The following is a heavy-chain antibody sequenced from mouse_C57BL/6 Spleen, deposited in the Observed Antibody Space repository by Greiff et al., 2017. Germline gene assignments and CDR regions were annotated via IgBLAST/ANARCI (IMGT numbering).Heavy chain of an antibody. CDR1: GYSFTDYN. V-gene: IGHV1-39*01. CDR3: ARSGGPDYYGSSYPETFDV. CDR2: INPNYGTT. J-gene: IGHJ1*03. Sequence: VQLQQSGPELVKPGASVKISCKASGYSFTDYNMNWVKQSNGKSLEWIGVINPNYGTTSYNQKFKGKATLTVDQSSSTAYMQLNSLTSEDSAVYYCARSGGPDYYGSSYPETFDVWGTGTTVTVSS. D-gene: IGHD1-1*01.